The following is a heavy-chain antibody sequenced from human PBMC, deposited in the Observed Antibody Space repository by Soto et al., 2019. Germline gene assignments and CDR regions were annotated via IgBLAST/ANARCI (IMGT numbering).Heavy chain of an antibody. J-gene: IGHJ5*01. D-gene: IGHD2-2*01. CDR3: ARDPSEGRVGNWFES. V-gene: IGHV3-21*06. Sequence: GGSLRLSXAASGFTFSRYGMNWLRQAPGKGLEWVASISSSTSYVYYADSVKGRFSTSRDNAKNILYLEMYGLRTEDTAVYYCARDPSEGRVGNWFESWGQGTLVTVSS. CDR2: ISSSTSYV. CDR1: GFTFSRYG.